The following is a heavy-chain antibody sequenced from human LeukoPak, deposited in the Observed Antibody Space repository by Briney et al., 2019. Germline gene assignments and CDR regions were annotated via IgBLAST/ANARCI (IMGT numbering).Heavy chain of an antibody. V-gene: IGHV1-69*13. J-gene: IGHJ6*03. CDR3: ARHCSGGSCYSGEYYMDV. D-gene: IGHD2-15*01. CDR1: GGTFSSYA. CDR2: IIPIFGTA. Sequence: SVKVSCKASGGTFSSYAISWVRQDPGQGLEWMGGIIPIFGTANYAQKLQGRVTINADESTSTAYMELSRLRSEDTAVYYCARHCSGGSCYSGEYYMDVWGKGTTVTVSS.